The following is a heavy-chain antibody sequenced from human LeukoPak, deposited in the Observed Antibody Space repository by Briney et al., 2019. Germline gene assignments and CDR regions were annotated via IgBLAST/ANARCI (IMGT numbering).Heavy chain of an antibody. CDR3: APDLRGAAWSLDY. J-gene: IGHJ4*02. V-gene: IGHV3-23*01. D-gene: IGHD2-15*01. CDR2: ISDSGTSA. Sequence: GGSLRLSCAVSGFTFRNYGMSWVRQAPGKGLEWVSVISDSGTSAYYTDSVNGRFTISRDNSKNTLYLEMNSLRAEDTAIYYCAPDLRGAAWSLDYWGQGTPVTVSS. CDR1: GFTFRNYG.